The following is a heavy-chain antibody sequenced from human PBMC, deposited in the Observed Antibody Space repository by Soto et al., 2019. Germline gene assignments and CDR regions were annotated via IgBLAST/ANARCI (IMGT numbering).Heavy chain of an antibody. CDR1: GYTFINYH. Sequence: QVQLVQSGGEVKKPGASVTVSCKASGYTFINYHITWVRQAPGQGLEWMAWINTYNGMTDYAQRFQGRVTMTRDTSTSTAYMELRNLGSDDTAVDFCAKSPRGEMAKDWGQGTLVTVSS. D-gene: IGHD5-12*01. CDR2: INTYNGMT. CDR3: AKSPRGEMAKD. J-gene: IGHJ4*02. V-gene: IGHV1-18*01.